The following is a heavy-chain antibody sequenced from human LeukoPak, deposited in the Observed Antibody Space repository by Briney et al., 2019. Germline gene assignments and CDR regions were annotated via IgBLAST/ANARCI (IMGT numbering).Heavy chain of an antibody. D-gene: IGHD2-15*01. Sequence: GGSLRLSCEVSGFMFSTYAMHWVRHAPGKGPEFVSGINTYGGSTHYAKSVKGRFTISRDNSKNTLYLQMGSLSAEDTAVYYCARGRSAAEYDAFDIWGQGTLVTVSS. V-gene: IGHV3-64*01. CDR2: INTYGGST. CDR1: GFMFSTYA. CDR3: ARGRSAAEYDAFDI. J-gene: IGHJ3*02.